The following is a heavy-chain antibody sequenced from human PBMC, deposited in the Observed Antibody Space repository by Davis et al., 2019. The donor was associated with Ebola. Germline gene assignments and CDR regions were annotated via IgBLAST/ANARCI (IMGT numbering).Heavy chain of an antibody. CDR2: ISGGGTYT. CDR3: AKLEQLGY. V-gene: IGHV3-23*01. Sequence: GGSLRLSCAASGFTFSHNAMNWVRQAPGKGLEWVSTISGGGTYTYYADSVKGRFTISRDNPKNTLYLQMNSLRAEDTAVYYCAKLEQLGYWGQGTLVTVSS. J-gene: IGHJ4*02. CDR1: GFTFSHNA. D-gene: IGHD6-13*01.